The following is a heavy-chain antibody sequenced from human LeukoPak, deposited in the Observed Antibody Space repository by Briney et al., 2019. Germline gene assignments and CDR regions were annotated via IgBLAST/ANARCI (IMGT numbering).Heavy chain of an antibody. CDR2: INPNSGGT. CDR3: ARGKDPDAFDI. Sequence: PGGSLRLSCAASGFTFSSYAMHWVRQAPGQGLEWMGWINPNSGGTNYAQKFQGRVTMTRDTSISTAYMELSRLRSDDTAVYYCARGKDPDAFDIWGQGTMVTVSS. J-gene: IGHJ3*02. CDR1: GFTFSSYA. V-gene: IGHV1-2*02.